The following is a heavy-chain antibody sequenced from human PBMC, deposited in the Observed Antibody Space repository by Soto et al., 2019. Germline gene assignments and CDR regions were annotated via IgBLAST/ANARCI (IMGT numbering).Heavy chain of an antibody. Sequence: SETLSLTCTVSGGSISSSSYYWGWIRQPPGKGLEWIGSIYYSGSTYYNPSLKSRVTISVDTSKNQFSLQLSSVTAADTDVYYCAREEDRYYYGSGHHAFDIWGQGTMVTVSS. CDR1: GGSISSSSYY. V-gene: IGHV4-39*02. J-gene: IGHJ3*02. D-gene: IGHD3-10*01. CDR2: IYYSGST. CDR3: AREEDRYYYGSGHHAFDI.